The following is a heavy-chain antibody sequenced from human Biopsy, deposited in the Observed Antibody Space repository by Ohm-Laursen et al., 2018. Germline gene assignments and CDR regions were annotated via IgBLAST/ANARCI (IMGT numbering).Heavy chain of an antibody. CDR3: AADSGSGSHFRFDY. CDR2: INPSGSDA. Sequence: ASVKASCQASGYTFTNSYMHWVRQAPGHGLEWMGIINPSGSDATYAQKFQGGVTMTRDTSTSTAYMDLSSLRSEDTAVYYCAADSGSGSHFRFDYWGQGALVSVSS. V-gene: IGHV1-46*01. CDR1: GYTFTNSY. J-gene: IGHJ4*02. D-gene: IGHD3-10*01.